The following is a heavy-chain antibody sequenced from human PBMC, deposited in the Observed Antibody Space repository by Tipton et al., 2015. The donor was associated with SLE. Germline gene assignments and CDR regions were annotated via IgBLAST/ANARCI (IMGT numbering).Heavy chain of an antibody. CDR2: IYYSGST. Sequence: TLSLTCTVSGGSISSYYWSWIRQPPGKGLEWIGYIYYSGSTNYNPSLKSRVTISVDTSKNQFSLKLSSVTAADTAVYYCARAWGGDFWSGDTYYDYMDVWGKGTTVTVSS. CDR3: ARAWGGDFWSGDTYYDYMDV. J-gene: IGHJ6*03. D-gene: IGHD3-3*01. V-gene: IGHV4-59*07. CDR1: GGSISSYY.